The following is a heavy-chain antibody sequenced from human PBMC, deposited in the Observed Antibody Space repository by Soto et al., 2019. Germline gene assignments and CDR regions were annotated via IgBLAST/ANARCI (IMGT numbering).Heavy chain of an antibody. CDR3: ASPFDAFGI. J-gene: IGHJ3*02. CDR1: GFTFSNYA. CDR2: ISYDGDNK. Sequence: GGSLRLSCAASGFTFSNYAMHWVRQVPGKGLEWVAVISYDGDNKYYADSVKGRFTISRDNSKNTLYLQMNSLRAEDTAVYYCASPFDAFGIWGQGTMVTVSS. V-gene: IGHV3-30*03.